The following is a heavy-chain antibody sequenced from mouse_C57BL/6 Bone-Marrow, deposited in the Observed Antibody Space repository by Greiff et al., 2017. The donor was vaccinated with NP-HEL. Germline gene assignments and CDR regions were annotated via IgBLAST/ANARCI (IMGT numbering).Heavy chain of an antibody. Sequence: VQLQQPGAELVKPGASVKLSCKASGYTFTSYWMHWVKQRPGQGLEWIGMIHPNSGSTNYNEKFKSKATLTVDKSSSTAYMQLSSLTSEDSAVYYCASPRDYGSRYVAWFAYWGQGTLVTVSA. CDR3: ASPRDYGSRYVAWFAY. CDR1: GYTFTSYW. CDR2: IHPNSGST. J-gene: IGHJ3*01. V-gene: IGHV1-64*01. D-gene: IGHD1-1*01.